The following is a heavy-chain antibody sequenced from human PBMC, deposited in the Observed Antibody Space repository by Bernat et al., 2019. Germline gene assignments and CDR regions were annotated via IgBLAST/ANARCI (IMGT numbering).Heavy chain of an antibody. D-gene: IGHD3-3*01. CDR1: GDSIKNGGYH. CDR3: ARILWSGYVYFEH. CDR2: IYYTGST. V-gene: IGHV4-31*03. Sequence: QVQLQESGPGLVKPSETLSLTCTVSGDSIKNGGYHWGWIRQHPGQGREWMGYIYYTGSTRYNSSLGSRVIMSVDTSQNQFSLKLNYVTAADTAVYCCARILWSGYVYFEHWGQGILVTVSS. J-gene: IGHJ4*02.